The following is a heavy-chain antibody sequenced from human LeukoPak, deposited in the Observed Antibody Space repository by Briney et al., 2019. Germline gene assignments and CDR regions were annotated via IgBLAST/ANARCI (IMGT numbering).Heavy chain of an antibody. CDR1: GGSISGYY. CDR3: ARLLVTSLVNWFDP. V-gene: IGHV4-59*08. J-gene: IGHJ5*02. D-gene: IGHD2-21*02. CDR2: IHYSGRT. Sequence: SETLSLTCTVSGGSISGYYWSWIRQPPGKGLEWIGYIHYSGRTSYKPSLKSRVTISVDTSKNQFSLKLSSVTAADTAVYYFARLLVTSLVNWFDPWGQGTLVIVSS.